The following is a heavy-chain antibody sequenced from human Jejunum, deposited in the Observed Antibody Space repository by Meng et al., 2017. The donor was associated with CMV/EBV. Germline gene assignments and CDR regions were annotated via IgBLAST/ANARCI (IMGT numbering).Heavy chain of an antibody. J-gene: IGHJ4*02. V-gene: IGHV3-15*07. CDR2: IKSKTDGGA. CDR3: ITGTNWNDPGRN. Sequence: EVQLVESGGGLFQPGGSLRLSCAASGFSFSASVMHWVRQDPGQGLVWVARIKSKTDGGADYAAPVNGRFTISRDDSTNTVYLQMDSLKTEDTAVYFCITGTNWNDPGRNWGQGTLVTVSS. CDR1: GFSFSASV. D-gene: IGHD1-1*01.